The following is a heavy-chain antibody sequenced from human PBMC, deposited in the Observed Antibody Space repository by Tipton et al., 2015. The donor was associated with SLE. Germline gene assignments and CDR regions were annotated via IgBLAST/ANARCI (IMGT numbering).Heavy chain of an antibody. Sequence: TLSLTCTVSGGSIGTYYWSWIRQPPEKELEWIGYIDYSGTTSYNPSLKSRVAISLDTSNNQFSLKLRSVTAADTAVYYCARGALGIVVVPAALFDYWGQGTLVTVSS. D-gene: IGHD2-2*03. CDR1: GGSIGTYY. CDR2: IDYSGTT. CDR3: ARGALGIVVVPAALFDY. V-gene: IGHV4-59*08. J-gene: IGHJ4*02.